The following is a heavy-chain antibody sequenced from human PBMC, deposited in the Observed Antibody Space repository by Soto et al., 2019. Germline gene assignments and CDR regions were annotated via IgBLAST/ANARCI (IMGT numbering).Heavy chain of an antibody. V-gene: IGHV1-18*01. CDR2: ISNYNGNT. J-gene: IGHJ4*02. Sequence: QVQLVQSGPEVKKPGASVKVSCKGSGYSFSTYNISWVRQAPGQGLEWMGRISNYNGNTDYAQKFEGRLVMTTDTSTTTAYMELTSLTSDDAAVYYCARTSVVNSLDYWGQGTLVSVSS. D-gene: IGHD4-17*01. CDR1: GYSFSTYN. CDR3: ARTSVVNSLDY.